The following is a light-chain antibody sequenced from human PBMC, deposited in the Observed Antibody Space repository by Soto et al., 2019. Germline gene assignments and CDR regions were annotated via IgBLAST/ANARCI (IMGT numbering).Light chain of an antibody. J-gene: IGKJ1*01. CDR3: QQYGRSFAT. CDR2: GAS. Sequence: EIDLTQSPGTLSLSPGERATLSCRASQSVSSKLAWYRQTPGQAPRLLIYGASIRATDIPDRFSGSGSGTDFTLTISRLEPADFAVYYCQQYGRSFATFGPGTQVEV. V-gene: IGKV3-20*01. CDR1: QSVSSK.